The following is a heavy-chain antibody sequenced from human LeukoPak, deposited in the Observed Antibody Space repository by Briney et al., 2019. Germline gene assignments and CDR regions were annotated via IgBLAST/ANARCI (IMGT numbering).Heavy chain of an antibody. CDR1: GYTFTGYY. Sequence: ASVKVSCKASGYTFTGYYIHWVRQAPGQGLEWMGWINPNSGGTNYAQKFQGRVTMTRDTSISTAYMELSRLRSDDTAVYYCASPQVYDILTGYYMHDAFDIWGQGTMVTVSS. CDR3: ASPQVYDILTGYYMHDAFDI. J-gene: IGHJ3*02. V-gene: IGHV1-2*02. D-gene: IGHD3-9*01. CDR2: INPNSGGT.